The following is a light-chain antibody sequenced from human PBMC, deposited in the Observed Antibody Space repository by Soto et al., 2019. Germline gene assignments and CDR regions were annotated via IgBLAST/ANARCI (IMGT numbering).Light chain of an antibody. J-gene: IGKJ4*01. Sequence: EIVLTQSPGTLSLSPGERATLSCRASQSVSNNLAWYQRKPGQAPRLLIYGASTRATGISDRFSGSGYGTEFTLTISSLQSEDFAVYFCQQCRNWPLTFGGGTKVDIK. CDR2: GAS. V-gene: IGKV3D-15*01. CDR3: QQCRNWPLT. CDR1: QSVSNN.